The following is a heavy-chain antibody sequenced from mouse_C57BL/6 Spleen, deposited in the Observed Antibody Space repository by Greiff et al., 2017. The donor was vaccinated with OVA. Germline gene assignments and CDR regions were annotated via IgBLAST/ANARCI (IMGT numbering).Heavy chain of an antibody. D-gene: IGHD1-1*01. J-gene: IGHJ1*03. CDR3: ERRGYGSSYWYFDV. Sequence: VQLQQSGAELVKPGASVKISCKASGYAFSSYWMNWVKQRPGKGLEWIGQIYPGDGDTNYNGKFKGKATLTADKSSSTAYMQLSSLTSEDSAVYFCERRGYGSSYWYFDVWGTGTTVTVSS. V-gene: IGHV1-80*01. CDR1: GYAFSSYW. CDR2: IYPGDGDT.